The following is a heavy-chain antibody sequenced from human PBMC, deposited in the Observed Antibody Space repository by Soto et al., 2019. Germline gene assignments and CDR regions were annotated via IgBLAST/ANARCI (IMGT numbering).Heavy chain of an antibody. CDR3: ARDGAANYDILTGYFSVGMDV. CDR1: GSTCNNYG. V-gene: IGHV1-18*01. J-gene: IGHJ6*02. CDR2: TSASNGHT. D-gene: IGHD3-9*01. Sequence: QVQLVQSGVEVRKPGASVKVSCRASGSTCNNYGINWVRQAPGQGLEWMGWTSASNGHTNYAQKFQGRVTMTTDTSASTAYMELRSLRSDDTAVYYCARDGAANYDILTGYFSVGMDVWGQGTSVTLSS.